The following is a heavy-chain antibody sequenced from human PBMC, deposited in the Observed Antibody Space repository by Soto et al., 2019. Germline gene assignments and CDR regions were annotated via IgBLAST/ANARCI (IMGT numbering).Heavy chain of an antibody. J-gene: IGHJ4*02. D-gene: IGHD3-10*01. V-gene: IGHV1-18*04. Sequence: QVQLVQSGAEVKKPGASVTVSCQASGYSFSSYGLSWVRQAPGRGLQWMGWISAYNGDTNYAQNFQGRVTMKTDASTNTAHMELRSLRSDDTAVYYCARDNPFASGTETEFWGQGTLVTVSS. CDR3: ARDNPFASGTETEF. CDR1: GYSFSSYG. CDR2: ISAYNGDT.